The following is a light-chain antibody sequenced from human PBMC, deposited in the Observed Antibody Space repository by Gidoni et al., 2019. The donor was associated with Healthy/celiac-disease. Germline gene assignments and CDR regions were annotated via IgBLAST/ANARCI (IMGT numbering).Light chain of an antibody. CDR1: QSISSY. Sequence: IQMTQSPSSLSASVGDRFTITCRESQSISSYLNWYQQKPGKAPKLLIYAASSLQSGVPSRFSGSGSGTDLTITISSLQPEDFATYYCQQSYSTPPTLGGGTKVEIK. V-gene: IGKV1-39*01. CDR2: AAS. CDR3: QQSYSTPPT. J-gene: IGKJ4*01.